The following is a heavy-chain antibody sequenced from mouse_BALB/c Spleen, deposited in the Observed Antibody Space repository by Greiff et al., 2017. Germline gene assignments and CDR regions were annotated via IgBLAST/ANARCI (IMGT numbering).Heavy chain of an antibody. CDR2: INPSTGYT. D-gene: IGHD1-2*01. CDR3: ARSTTATSRYYFDY. CDR1: GYTFSSYW. J-gene: IGHJ2*01. Sequence: QVQLQQSGAELMKPGASVKISCKATGYTFSSYWMHWVKQRPGQGLEWIGYINPSTGYTEYNQKFKDKATLTADKSSSTAYMQLSSLTSEDSAVYYCARSTTATSRYYFDYWGQGTTLTVSS. V-gene: IGHV1S26*01.